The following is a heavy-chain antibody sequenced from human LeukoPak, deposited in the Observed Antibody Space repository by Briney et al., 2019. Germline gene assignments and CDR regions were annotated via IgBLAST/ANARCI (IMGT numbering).Heavy chain of an antibody. CDR2: IYYSGST. D-gene: IGHD6-13*01. CDR3: DRHIAAAGSNYYYMDV. J-gene: IGHJ6*03. V-gene: IGHV4-39*01. CDR1: GGSISSSSYY. Sequence: PSETLSLTCTVSGGSISSSSYYWGWIRQPPGKGLEYIGNIYYSGSTYYNPSLKSRVTISVDTSKNQFSLRLSSVTAADTSVYYCDRHIAAAGSNYYYMDVWGEGTTVTVSS.